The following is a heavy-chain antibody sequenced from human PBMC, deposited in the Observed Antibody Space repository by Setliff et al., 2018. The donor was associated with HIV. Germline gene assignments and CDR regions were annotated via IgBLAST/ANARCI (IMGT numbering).Heavy chain of an antibody. CDR2: IYYSGST. CDR1: GGSISPTNYY. D-gene: IGHD6-19*01. V-gene: IGHV4-39*01. CDR3: ATLQSSGWPHGIEY. Sequence: SSETLSLTCTVSGGSISPTNYYWGWIRQPPGKGLEWIGSIYYSGSTYYKSSLKNRVTISVDTSKNHFSLKVNFVTAADTAVYYCATLQSSGWPHGIEYWGQGTLVTVSS. J-gene: IGHJ4*02.